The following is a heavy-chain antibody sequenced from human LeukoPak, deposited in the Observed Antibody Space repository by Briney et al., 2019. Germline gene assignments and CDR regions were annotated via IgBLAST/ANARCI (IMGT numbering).Heavy chain of an antibody. CDR2: IYYSGST. J-gene: IGHJ3*02. D-gene: IGHD6-6*01. V-gene: IGHV4-59*12. CDR3: ARDQWNYSSSPGAFDI. Sequence: SETLSLTCTVPGGSISSYYWSWIRQPPGKGLEWIGYIYYSGSTNYNPSLKSRVTISVDTSKNQFSLKLSSVTAADTAVYYCARDQWNYSSSPGAFDIWGQGTMVTVSS. CDR1: GGSISSYY.